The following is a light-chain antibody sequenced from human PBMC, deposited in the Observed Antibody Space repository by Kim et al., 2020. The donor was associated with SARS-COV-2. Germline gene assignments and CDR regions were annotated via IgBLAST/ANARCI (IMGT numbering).Light chain of an antibody. CDR1: KLGDKY. CDR3: QAWDSSTVV. J-gene: IGLJ2*01. V-gene: IGLV3-1*01. Sequence: LAPGQTASIPCSGDKLGDKYACWYQQKPGQSPVLVIYQDNKRPSGIPERFSGSNSGNTATLTISGTQAMDEADYYCQAWDSSTVVFGGGTQLTVL. CDR2: QDN.